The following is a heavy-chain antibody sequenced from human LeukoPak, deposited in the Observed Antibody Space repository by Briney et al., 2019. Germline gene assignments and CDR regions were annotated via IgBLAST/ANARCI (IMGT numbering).Heavy chain of an antibody. CDR3: ASALRYYGSGTLDYYYYMDV. D-gene: IGHD3-10*01. CDR1: GGSISSYY. CDR2: INHSGST. Sequence: SETLSLTCTVSGGSISSYYWSWIRQPPGKGMEWIGEINHSGSTNYNPSLKSRVTISVDTSKNQFSLKLSSVTAADTAVYYCASALRYYGSGTLDYYYYMDVWGKGTTVTISS. V-gene: IGHV4-34*01. J-gene: IGHJ6*03.